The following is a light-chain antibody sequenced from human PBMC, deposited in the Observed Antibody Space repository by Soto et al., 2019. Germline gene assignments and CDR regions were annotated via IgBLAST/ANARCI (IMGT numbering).Light chain of an antibody. CDR1: QSVSSN. CDR3: QQYNNWLPA. J-gene: IGKJ5*01. Sequence: EIVMTQSPATLSVSPGERATLSCRASQSVSSNLAWYQQKPGQAPRLLIYGASTRATDIPARFSGSGSGTEFTLTISSLQSEDFAVYYCQQYNNWLPAFGQGTRLEI. CDR2: GAS. V-gene: IGKV3-15*01.